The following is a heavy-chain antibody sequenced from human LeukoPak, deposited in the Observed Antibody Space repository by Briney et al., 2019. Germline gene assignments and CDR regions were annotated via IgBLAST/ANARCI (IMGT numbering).Heavy chain of an antibody. D-gene: IGHD6-19*01. J-gene: IGHJ5*02. CDR3: ARQEIAVAGRDNWFDP. Sequence: SETLSLTCTVSGGSISSSSYYWGWIRQPPGKGLEWIGSIYYSGSTYYNPSLKSRVTISVDTSKNQFSLKLSAVTAADTAVYYCARQEIAVAGRDNWFDPWGQGTLVTVSS. CDR2: IYYSGST. CDR1: GGSISSSSYY. V-gene: IGHV4-39*01.